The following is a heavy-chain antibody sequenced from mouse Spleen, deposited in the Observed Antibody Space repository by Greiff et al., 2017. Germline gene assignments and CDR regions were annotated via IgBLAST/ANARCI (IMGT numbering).Heavy chain of an antibody. Sequence: QVQLQQPGAELVMPGASVKLSCKASGYIFTSYWMHWVKQRPGQGLEWIGEIDPSDSYTNYNQKFKGKATLTVDKSSSTAYMQLSSLTSEDSAVYYCARWGTLGKHYWGQGTTLTVSS. CDR2: IDPSDSYT. J-gene: IGHJ2*01. D-gene: IGHD4-1*01. CDR3: ARWGTLGKHY. V-gene: IGHV1-69*01. CDR1: GYIFTSYW.